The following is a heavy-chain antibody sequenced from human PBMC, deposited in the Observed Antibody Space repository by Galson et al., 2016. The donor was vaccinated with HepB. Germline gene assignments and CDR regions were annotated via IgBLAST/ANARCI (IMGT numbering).Heavy chain of an antibody. V-gene: IGHV3-48*04. Sequence: SLRLSCAASGFILSTYSMNWVRQAPGKGPEWISYITGSSNRISYADSVRGRFTISRDNAKNLLYLQMNSLRAEDTAVYFCATDRDWASDNWGQGVLVTVS. CDR3: ATDRDWASDN. CDR2: ITGSSNRI. J-gene: IGHJ4*02. CDR1: GFILSTYS. D-gene: IGHD2-21*02.